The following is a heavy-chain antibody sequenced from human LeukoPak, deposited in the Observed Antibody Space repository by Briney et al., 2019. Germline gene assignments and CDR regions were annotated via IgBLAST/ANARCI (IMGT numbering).Heavy chain of an antibody. J-gene: IGHJ6*03. CDR3: ARESIKYQLLYQPNYYRDV. CDR1: GFTFDDYG. CDR2: IDWNGGST. V-gene: IGHV3-20*04. D-gene: IGHD2-2*02. Sequence: GGSLRLSCAASGFTFDDYGMSWVRQAPGKGLEWVSGIDWNGGSTGYADSVKGRFTISRDNAKNSLYLQMNSLRAEDTALYYCARESIKYQLLYQPNYYRDVWGKGTTVTVSS.